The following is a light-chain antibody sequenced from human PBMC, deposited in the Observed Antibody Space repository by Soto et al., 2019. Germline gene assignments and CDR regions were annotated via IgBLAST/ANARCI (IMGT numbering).Light chain of an antibody. Sequence: ENVLTQYPGNLSVSPVEIDTLSCMPSPSVSSSYLSWYPQKPGQAPRLLIYGASIRAPGIQDRFSGSGSGTDFTLTISRLEPEDFAVYYCQQYHTSPITCGKGTRREI. J-gene: IGKJ5*01. V-gene: IGKV3-20*01. CDR3: QQYHTSPIT. CDR1: PSVSSSY. CDR2: GAS.